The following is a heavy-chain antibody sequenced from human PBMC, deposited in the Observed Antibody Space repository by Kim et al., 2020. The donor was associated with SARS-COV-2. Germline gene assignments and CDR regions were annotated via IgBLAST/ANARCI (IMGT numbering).Heavy chain of an antibody. V-gene: IGHV3-33*06. CDR2: IWYDGSNK. CDR3: AKDDSIAARQYYYYYGMDV. D-gene: IGHD6-6*01. CDR1: GFTFSSYG. J-gene: IGHJ6*02. Sequence: GGSLRLSCAASGFTFSSYGMHWVRQAPGKGLEWVAVIWYDGSNKYYADSVKGRFTISRDNSKNTLYLQMNSLRAEDTAVYYCAKDDSIAARQYYYYYGMDVWGQGTTVTVSS.